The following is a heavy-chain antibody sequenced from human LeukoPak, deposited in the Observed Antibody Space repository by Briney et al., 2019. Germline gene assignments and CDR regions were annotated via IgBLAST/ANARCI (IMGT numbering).Heavy chain of an antibody. CDR1: GYTLTELS. CDR3: ARRDYYGSGSYSPPPNWFDP. Sequence: ASVKVSCKVSGYTLTELSMHWVRQAPGKGLEWMGGFDPEDGETIYAQKFQGRVTMTEDTSTDTAYMELSSLRSEDTAVYYCARRDYYGSGSYSPPPNWFDPWGQGTLVTVSS. J-gene: IGHJ5*02. D-gene: IGHD3-10*01. V-gene: IGHV1-24*01. CDR2: FDPEDGET.